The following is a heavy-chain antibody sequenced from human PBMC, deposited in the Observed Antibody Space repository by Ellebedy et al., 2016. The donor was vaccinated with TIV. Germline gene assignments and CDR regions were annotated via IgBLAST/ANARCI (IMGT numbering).Heavy chain of an antibody. CDR2: IYPGDSDT. CDR1: GYSFISYW. D-gene: IGHD6-19*01. Sequence: KVSCKGSGYSFISYWIGWVRQMPGKGLEWMGYIYPGDSDTRYSPSFQGQVTISVDKSISTAYLQWSSLKASDTAIYYCERGDRGSGWYWEKWGQGTLVTVSS. CDR3: ERGDRGSGWYWEK. J-gene: IGHJ4*02. V-gene: IGHV5-51*01.